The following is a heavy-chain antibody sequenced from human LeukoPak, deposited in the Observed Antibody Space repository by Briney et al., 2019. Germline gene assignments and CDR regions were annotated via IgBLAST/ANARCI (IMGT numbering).Heavy chain of an antibody. Sequence: PGGSLRLSCVASGFTFTDHPMNWVRQAPGKGLEWISYIGGDGIAFYADSVKGRFTASKDDARKSMYLQMNSLRVEDTAVYYCASDEAVRNSGWGFSDYWGQGTLVTVSS. V-gene: IGHV3-69-1*01. J-gene: IGHJ4*02. D-gene: IGHD6-19*01. CDR3: ASDEAVRNSGWGFSDY. CDR2: IGGDGIA. CDR1: GFTFTDHP.